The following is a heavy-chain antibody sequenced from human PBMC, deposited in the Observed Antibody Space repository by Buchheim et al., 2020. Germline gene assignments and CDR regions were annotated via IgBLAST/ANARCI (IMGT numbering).Heavy chain of an antibody. CDR3: ARDSSTVTTLNRFDP. J-gene: IGHJ5*02. CDR2: INPNSGGT. V-gene: IGHV1-2*02. CDR1: GYTFTGYY. D-gene: IGHD4-17*01. Sequence: QVQLVQSGAEVKKPGASVKVSCQASGYTFTGYYMYWVRQAPGQGLEWMGWINPNSGGTNYAQKFQGRVTLTRDTSISTAYMELSRLRSDDTAVYYCARDSSTVTTLNRFDPWGQGTL.